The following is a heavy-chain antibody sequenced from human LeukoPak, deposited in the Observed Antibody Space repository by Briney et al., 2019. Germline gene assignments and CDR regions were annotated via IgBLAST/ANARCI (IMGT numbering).Heavy chain of an antibody. D-gene: IGHD3-3*01. Sequence: RSLRLSCAASGFIFRNHAMSWVRQTPGKGLECFSSMDTGGGTYYAASVKGRVTISRDNSKNTLSLQLNSLGAEETAVYYCAKEGVDRHFALESWGQGTTVTVSS. V-gene: IGHV3-23*01. CDR3: AKEGVDRHFALES. CDR1: GFIFRNHA. CDR2: MDTGGGT. J-gene: IGHJ3*01.